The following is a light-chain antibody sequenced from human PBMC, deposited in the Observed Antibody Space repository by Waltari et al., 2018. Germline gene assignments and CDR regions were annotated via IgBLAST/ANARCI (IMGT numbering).Light chain of an antibody. CDR3: QQYGSSVLYT. CDR1: QSLTKRY. Sequence: EVVLTQSPDTLSLSPGDRATLSCRASQSLTKRYLAWYQQKPGRAPRLLIYGASSRAAGIPDRFSGSGSGTDVTLTISRLEPEDFAVYYCQQYGSSVLYTFGQGTKLEIK. J-gene: IGKJ2*01. V-gene: IGKV3-20*01. CDR2: GAS.